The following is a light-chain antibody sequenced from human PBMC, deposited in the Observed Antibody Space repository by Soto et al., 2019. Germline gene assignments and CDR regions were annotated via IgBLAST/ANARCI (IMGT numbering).Light chain of an antibody. CDR1: QSISNN. Sequence: EIVMTQSPATLSVSPGETATLSCRASQSISNNLAWYQQKPGQAPRLLISDASTRATGIPARFSGSGSGTEFTLTISSLQSEDFAVYYCQQCNSWPPAFGQGTNLEI. J-gene: IGKJ2*01. CDR3: QQCNSWPPA. V-gene: IGKV3-15*01. CDR2: DAS.